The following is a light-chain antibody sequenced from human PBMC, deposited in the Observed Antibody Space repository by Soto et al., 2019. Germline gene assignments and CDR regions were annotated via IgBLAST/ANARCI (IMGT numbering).Light chain of an antibody. Sequence: QSVLTQPPSASATPGQRGTISCSGSSSNIGSNTVNWYQQLPGTAPKLLIYSNNQRPSGVPDRFSGSTSGTSASLAISGLQSEDEADYYCAAWDDSLNGPVFGGGTKLTVL. J-gene: IGLJ2*01. CDR3: AAWDDSLNGPV. CDR1: SSNIGSNT. CDR2: SNN. V-gene: IGLV1-44*01.